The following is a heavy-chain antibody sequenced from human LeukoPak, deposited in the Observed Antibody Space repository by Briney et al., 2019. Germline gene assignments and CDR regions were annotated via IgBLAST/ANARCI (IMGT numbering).Heavy chain of an antibody. D-gene: IGHD4-11*01. CDR2: IIPIFGTA. CDR3: ARCPLSLSNVLQYQYYYYYMDV. Sequence: ASVKVSCKASGGTFSSYAISWVRQAPGQGLEWMGGIIPIFGTANYAQKFQGRVTITADKSTSTAYMELSSLRSEDTAVYYCARCPLSLSNVLQYQYYYYYMDVWGKGTTVTVSS. V-gene: IGHV1-69*06. J-gene: IGHJ6*03. CDR1: GGTFSSYA.